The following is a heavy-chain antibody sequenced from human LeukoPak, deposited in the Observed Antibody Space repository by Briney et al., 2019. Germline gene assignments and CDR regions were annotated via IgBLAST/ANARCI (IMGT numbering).Heavy chain of an antibody. CDR3: ARGAGKSLFRVVVPAATIYVGWFDP. Sequence: ASVKVSCKASGYTFTSYDINWVRQATGQGLERMGWMNPNSGNTGYAQKFQGRVTMTRNTSISTAYMELSSLRSEDTAVYYCARGAGKSLFRVVVPAATIYVGWFDPWGQGTLVTVSS. V-gene: IGHV1-8*01. CDR2: MNPNSGNT. J-gene: IGHJ5*02. CDR1: GYTFTSYD. D-gene: IGHD2-2*01.